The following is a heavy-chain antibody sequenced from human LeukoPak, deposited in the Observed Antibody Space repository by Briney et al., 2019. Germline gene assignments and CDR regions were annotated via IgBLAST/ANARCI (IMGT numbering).Heavy chain of an antibody. V-gene: IGHV5-10-1*01. D-gene: IGHD2-2*01. Sequence: GESLDISCKGSGYSFTSYWISWVRPMPGKGLEWMGRIDPSDSYTNYSPSFQGHVTISADKSISTAYLQWSSLKASDTAMYYCASSIVVVPAATIDYWGQGTLVTVSS. CDR1: GYSFTSYW. J-gene: IGHJ4*02. CDR3: ASSIVVVPAATIDY. CDR2: IDPSDSYT.